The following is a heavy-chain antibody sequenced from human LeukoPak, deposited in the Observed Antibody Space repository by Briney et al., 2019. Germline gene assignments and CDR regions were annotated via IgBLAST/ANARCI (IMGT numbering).Heavy chain of an antibody. CDR1: GGSISSHY. V-gene: IGHV4-59*11. Sequence: SETLSLTCTVSGGSISSHYWSWIRQPPGKGPEWIGYIYSSGSTNYNPSLKSRVTISVDTSKNQFSLKLSSVTAADTAVYYCARDVVGATANYYYYYMDVWGKGTTVTVSS. D-gene: IGHD1-26*01. CDR2: IYSSGST. CDR3: ARDVVGATANYYYYYMDV. J-gene: IGHJ6*03.